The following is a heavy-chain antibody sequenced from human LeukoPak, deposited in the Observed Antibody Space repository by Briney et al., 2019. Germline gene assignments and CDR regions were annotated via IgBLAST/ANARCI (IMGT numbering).Heavy chain of an antibody. V-gene: IGHV4-31*03. CDR1: GGSISSGGYY. Sequence: PSQTLSLTCTVSGGSISSGGYYWSWIRQRPGKGLEWIGYIYYSGSTYYNPSLKSRVTISVDTSKNQFSLKLSSVTAADTAVYYCARGYYYDSSGYYYPPSGWGQGTLVTVSS. J-gene: IGHJ4*02. CDR3: ARGYYYDSSGYYYPPSG. D-gene: IGHD3-22*01. CDR2: IYYSGST.